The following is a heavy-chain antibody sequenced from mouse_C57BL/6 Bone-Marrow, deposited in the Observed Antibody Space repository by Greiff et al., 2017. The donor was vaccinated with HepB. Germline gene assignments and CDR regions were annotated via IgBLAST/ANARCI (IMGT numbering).Heavy chain of an antibody. CDR1: GYTFTDYY. V-gene: IGHV1-19*01. Sequence: EVQLQQSGPVLVKPGASVKMSCKASGYTFTDYYMNWVKQSHGKSLEWIGVINPYNGGTSYNQNFKGKATLTVDKSSSTAYMELNSLTSEDSAVYYCARSYGSSHSFAYWGQGTLVTVSA. J-gene: IGHJ3*01. D-gene: IGHD1-1*01. CDR3: ARSYGSSHSFAY. CDR2: INPYNGGT.